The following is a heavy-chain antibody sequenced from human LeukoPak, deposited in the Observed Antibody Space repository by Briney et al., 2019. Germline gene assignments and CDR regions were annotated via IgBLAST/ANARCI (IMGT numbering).Heavy chain of an antibody. CDR1: GFTFSSYA. Sequence: GGSLRLSCAASGFTFSSYAMHWVRQAPGKGLEWVAVISYDGSNKYYADSVKGRFTISRDNAKNSLYLQMNSLRDEDTAVYYCARDDGDFPYYYYGMDVWGQGTTVTVSS. D-gene: IGHD4-17*01. CDR3: ARDDGDFPYYYYGMDV. CDR2: ISYDGSNK. V-gene: IGHV3-30-3*01. J-gene: IGHJ6*02.